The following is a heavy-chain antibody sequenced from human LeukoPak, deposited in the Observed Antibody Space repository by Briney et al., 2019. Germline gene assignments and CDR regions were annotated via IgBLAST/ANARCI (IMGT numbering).Heavy chain of an antibody. Sequence: GGSLRLSCAASGFTFSDYYMTWIRQAPGKGLELVSHINSYGSTICYAASVKGRFTISRDNAKNSLYLQMNSLRAEDTALYYCARDQDGFVARGIIKVLDYWGQGTQVTVSS. CDR1: GFTFSDYY. D-gene: IGHD3-10*01. V-gene: IGHV3-11*01. CDR3: ARDQDGFVARGIIKVLDY. CDR2: INSYGSTI. J-gene: IGHJ4*02.